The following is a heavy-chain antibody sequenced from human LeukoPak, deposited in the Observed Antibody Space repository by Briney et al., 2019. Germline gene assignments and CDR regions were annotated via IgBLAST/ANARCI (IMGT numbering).Heavy chain of an antibody. CDR3: ARDYDILTGSFDY. Sequence: PGRSLRLSCAASGFTFSSYAMHWVRQAPGKGLEWVAVISYDGSNKYYADSVKGRFTISRDNSKNTLYLQMYSLRAEDTAVYYCARDYDILTGSFDYWGQGTLVTVSS. D-gene: IGHD3-9*01. CDR2: ISYDGSNK. CDR1: GFTFSSYA. J-gene: IGHJ4*02. V-gene: IGHV3-30*04.